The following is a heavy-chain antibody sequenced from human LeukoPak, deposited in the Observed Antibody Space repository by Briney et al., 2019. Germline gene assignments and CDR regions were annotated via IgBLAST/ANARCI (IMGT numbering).Heavy chain of an antibody. J-gene: IGHJ4*02. CDR2: ISAYNGNT. CDR3: ARDHFRIVDHDSSGTFDY. D-gene: IGHD3-22*01. V-gene: IGHV1-18*01. Sequence: ASVKVSCKASGYTFTSYGISWVRQAPGQGLEWMGWISAYNGNTNYAQKLQGRVTMTTDTSTSTAYMELRSLRSDDTAVYYCARDHFRIVDHDSSGTFDYWGQGTLVTVSS. CDR1: GYTFTSYG.